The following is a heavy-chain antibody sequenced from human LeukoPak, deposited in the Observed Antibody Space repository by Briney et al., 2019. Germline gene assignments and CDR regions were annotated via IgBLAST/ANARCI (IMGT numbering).Heavy chain of an antibody. Sequence: SETLSLTCSVSGXSMSNYYWTWIRQPPGKALESIGYISDRGSTYYSPSLKSRATISADTSKNQISLKLTSVTAADTAVYYCARDVCSGGTCYLDYWGRGTLVSVSS. J-gene: IGHJ4*02. D-gene: IGHD2-15*01. CDR1: GXSMSNYY. CDR3: ARDVCSGGTCYLDY. V-gene: IGHV4-59*01. CDR2: ISDRGST.